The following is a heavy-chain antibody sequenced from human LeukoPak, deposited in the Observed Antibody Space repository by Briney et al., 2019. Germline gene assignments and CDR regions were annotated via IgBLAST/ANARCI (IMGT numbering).Heavy chain of an antibody. Sequence: GGSLRLSCAASGFTFSRYWMTWVRQAPGKGLEWVANIKQDGSETYYVDAVKGRFTISRDNAKNSLYLQMNSLRVDDTAVYFCARRRYSGYMYYFDYWGQGTLVTVSS. D-gene: IGHD5-12*01. CDR2: IKQDGSET. V-gene: IGHV3-7*01. CDR1: GFTFSRYW. CDR3: ARRRYSGYMYYFDY. J-gene: IGHJ4*02.